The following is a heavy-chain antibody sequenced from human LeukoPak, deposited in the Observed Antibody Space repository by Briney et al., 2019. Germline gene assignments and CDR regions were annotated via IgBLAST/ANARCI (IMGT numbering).Heavy chain of an antibody. Sequence: ASVKVSCKASGYTFTGYCMHWVRQGPGQGLEWMGWINPNSGGTNYAQKFQGRVTMTRDTSISTAYMELSRLRSDDTAVYYCARDSGERGSGSYLIAYWGQGTLVTVSS. CDR3: ARDSGERGSGSYLIAY. CDR1: GYTFTGYC. J-gene: IGHJ4*02. V-gene: IGHV1-2*02. CDR2: INPNSGGT. D-gene: IGHD3-10*01.